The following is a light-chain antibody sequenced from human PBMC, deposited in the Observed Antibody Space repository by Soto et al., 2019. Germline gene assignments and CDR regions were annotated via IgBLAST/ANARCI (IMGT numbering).Light chain of an antibody. Sequence: EIVLTQSPGTLSLSPGERATLSCRASQSVSSSYLAWYQQKPGQAPRLLIYGASNRATGFPDRFSGSGSGTDFTLTISRLEPEDFAVYYCQQYGSSPITLGQGTRLEIK. V-gene: IGKV3-20*01. CDR1: QSVSSSY. CDR3: QQYGSSPIT. CDR2: GAS. J-gene: IGKJ5*01.